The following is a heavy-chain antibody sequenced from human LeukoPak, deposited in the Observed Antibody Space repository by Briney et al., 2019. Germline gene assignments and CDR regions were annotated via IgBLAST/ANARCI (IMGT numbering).Heavy chain of an antibody. J-gene: IGHJ3*02. CDR3: ARGDGRLQPSLDAFDI. D-gene: IGHD1-1*01. CDR1: GFTFSSYW. CDR2: INHNGNVN. V-gene: IGHV3-7*03. Sequence: GGSLRLSCAASGFTFSSYWMNWARQAPGKGLEGVASINHNGNVNYYVDSVKGRFTISRDNAKNSLYLQMNSLRAEDTAVYFCARGDGRLQPSLDAFDIWGQGTMVTVSS.